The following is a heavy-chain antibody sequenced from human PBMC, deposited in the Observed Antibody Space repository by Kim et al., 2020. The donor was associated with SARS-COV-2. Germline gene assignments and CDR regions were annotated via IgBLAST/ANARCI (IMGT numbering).Heavy chain of an antibody. Sequence: KEYYADSVKGRFTISRDDSKNTVFLQMSSLRDEDTAIYYCARDRSYYAADDWGQGTLVTVSS. CDR3: ARDRSYYAADD. J-gene: IGHJ4*02. V-gene: IGHV3-33*01. CDR2: KE. D-gene: IGHD1-26*01.